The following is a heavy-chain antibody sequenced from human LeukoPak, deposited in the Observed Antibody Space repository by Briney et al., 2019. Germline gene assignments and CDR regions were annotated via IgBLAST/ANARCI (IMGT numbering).Heavy chain of an antibody. CDR3: TRDRRDSSGWYGGFDY. CDR1: GFTFSNYA. J-gene: IGHJ4*02. CDR2: IKSKTDGGTA. V-gene: IGHV3-15*01. Sequence: GGSLRLSCAASGFTFSNYAMSWVRQAPGKGLEWVGRIKSKTDGGTADYAAPVKGRFTISRDDSKNTLYLQMNSLKTEDTAVYYCTRDRRDSSGWYGGFDYWGQGTLVTVSS. D-gene: IGHD6-19*01.